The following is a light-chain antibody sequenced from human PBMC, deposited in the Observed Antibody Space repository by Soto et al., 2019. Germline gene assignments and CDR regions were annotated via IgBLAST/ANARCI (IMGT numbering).Light chain of an antibody. J-gene: IGKJ1*01. Sequence: DIQMTQTPSTLSASVGDRVTITCRASQSISSWLAWYQQTPGKAPKLLIYDASSLESGVPSRFSGSGSGTEFTLTISSLQPDDFATYYCQQYNSWTFGQGTKVDIK. V-gene: IGKV1-5*01. CDR2: DAS. CDR3: QQYNSWT. CDR1: QSISSW.